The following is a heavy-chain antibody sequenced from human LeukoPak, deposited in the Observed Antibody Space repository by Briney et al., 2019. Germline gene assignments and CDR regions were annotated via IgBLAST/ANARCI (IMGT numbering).Heavy chain of an antibody. CDR1: GFTFSSYE. D-gene: IGHD7-27*01. CDR3: AGDRMALGDY. Sequence: GGSLRLSCVVSGFTFSSYEMNWVRQAPGKGLEWVSYISSSGSIMYYADSVKGRFTISRDNAKNTLYLQMNSLRVEDTAVYYCAGDRMALGDYWGQGTLVTVSS. J-gene: IGHJ4*02. V-gene: IGHV3-48*03. CDR2: ISSSGSIM.